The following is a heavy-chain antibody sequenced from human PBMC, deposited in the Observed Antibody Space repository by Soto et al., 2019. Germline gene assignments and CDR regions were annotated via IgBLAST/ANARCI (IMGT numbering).Heavy chain of an antibody. D-gene: IGHD2-15*01. J-gene: IGHJ4*02. CDR3: ATGARYCSGGSCYPDD. CDR1: GGTFGSNV. Sequence: QVQLMQSGAEVKKPGSSVKVSCKASGGTFGSNVISWVRQAPGQGLEWMGEIMPIFGAANKPQKFQGRLMLTADTSTTTVYMELSSLGSEDTAVYFCATGARYCSGGSCYPDDWGQGTLVTVSS. V-gene: IGHV1-69*06. CDR2: IMPIFGAA.